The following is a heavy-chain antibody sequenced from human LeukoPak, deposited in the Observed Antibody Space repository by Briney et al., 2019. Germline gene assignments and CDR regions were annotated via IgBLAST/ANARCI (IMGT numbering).Heavy chain of an antibody. J-gene: IGHJ3*02. CDR2: IYYSGST. D-gene: IGHD6-13*01. CDR1: GGSISSYY. CDR3: ARYQTPIAAAGSRYAFDI. V-gene: IGHV4-59*01. Sequence: SETLSLTCTVSGGSISSYYWSWIRQPPGKGLEWIGYIYYSGSTNYNPSLKSRVTISVDTSKNQFSLKLSSVTAADTAVYYCARYQTPIAAAGSRYAFDIWARGQWSPSLQ.